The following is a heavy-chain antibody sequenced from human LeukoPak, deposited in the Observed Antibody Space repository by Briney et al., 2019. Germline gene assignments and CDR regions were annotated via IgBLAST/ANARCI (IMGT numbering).Heavy chain of an antibody. Sequence: GASVKVSCKASGYTFTSYAMHWVRQAPGQRLEWMGWINAGNGNTKYSQKFQGRVTITRDTYASTAYIELSSLRSEDTAVYYCARESQLWVFDYWGQGTLVTVSS. V-gene: IGHV1-3*01. CDR3: ARESQLWVFDY. J-gene: IGHJ4*02. CDR1: GYTFTSYA. CDR2: INAGNGNT. D-gene: IGHD5-18*01.